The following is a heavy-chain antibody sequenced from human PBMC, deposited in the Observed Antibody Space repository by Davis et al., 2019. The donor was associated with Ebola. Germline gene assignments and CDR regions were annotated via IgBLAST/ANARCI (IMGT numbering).Heavy chain of an antibody. J-gene: IGHJ4*02. CDR1: GGSITSYY. Sequence: SETLSLTCTVSGGSITSYYWSWIRQPPGKGLEWIGYIYYSGSTNYNPSLKSRVTISVDTSKNQFSLKLSSVTAADTAVYYCASDYGDYHFDYWGQGTLVTVSS. CDR2: IYYSGST. D-gene: IGHD4-17*01. V-gene: IGHV4-59*08. CDR3: ASDYGDYHFDY.